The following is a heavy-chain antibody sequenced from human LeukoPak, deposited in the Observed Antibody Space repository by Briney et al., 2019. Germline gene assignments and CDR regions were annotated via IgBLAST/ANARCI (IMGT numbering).Heavy chain of an antibody. J-gene: IGHJ5*02. D-gene: IGHD3-10*01. V-gene: IGHV4-4*07. Sequence: PSETLSLTCTASGGSISSYYWSWLRQPAGKGLEWIGRIYTSGSTNYNPSLKSRVTMSVDTSKNQFSLKLSSVTAADTAVYYCAGSGSYHSNWFDPWGQGTLVTVSS. CDR3: AGSGSYHSNWFDP. CDR2: IYTSGST. CDR1: GGSISSYY.